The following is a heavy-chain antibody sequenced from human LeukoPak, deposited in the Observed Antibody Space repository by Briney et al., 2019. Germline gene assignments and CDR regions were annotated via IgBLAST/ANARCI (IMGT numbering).Heavy chain of an antibody. CDR1: GFTFSNYW. Sequence: PGGSLRLSCAASGFTFSNYWMNWVRQAPGKGLEWVANIKKDGSEKYYVDSVKGRFTISRDNAKNSLYVQMNSLRAEDTAVYYCARGASGSYDYWGQGTLVTVSS. J-gene: IGHJ4*02. V-gene: IGHV3-7*05. D-gene: IGHD1-26*01. CDR2: IKKDGSEK. CDR3: ARGASGSYDY.